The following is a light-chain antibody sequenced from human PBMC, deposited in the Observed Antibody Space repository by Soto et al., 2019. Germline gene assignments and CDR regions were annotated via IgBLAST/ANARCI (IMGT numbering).Light chain of an antibody. V-gene: IGLV2-14*01. J-gene: IGLJ1*01. CDR1: SSDVGGYNY. Sequence: QSVLTQPASVSGSAGQSITISCTGTSSDVGGYNYVSWYQQHPGKAPKLMIYDVSNRPSGVSNRFSGSKSGNTASLTISGLQAEDEADYYCNSYTTSSTYLFGTGTKLTVL. CDR2: DVS. CDR3: NSYTTSSTYL.